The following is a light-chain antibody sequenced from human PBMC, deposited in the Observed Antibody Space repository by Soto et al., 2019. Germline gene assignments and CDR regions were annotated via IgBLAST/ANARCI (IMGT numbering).Light chain of an antibody. CDR1: SSVVGFSNY. CDR3: SSYTSSDTDV. CDR2: DVS. J-gene: IGLJ1*01. Sequence: QSALTQPASVSGSPGQSITLSCTGTSSVVGFSNYVSWFQQHPGKAPKLIISDVSNRPSGVSNRFSGSKSGNTASLTISGLQAEDEADYYCSSYTSSDTDVFVTGTKVTVL. V-gene: IGLV2-14*01.